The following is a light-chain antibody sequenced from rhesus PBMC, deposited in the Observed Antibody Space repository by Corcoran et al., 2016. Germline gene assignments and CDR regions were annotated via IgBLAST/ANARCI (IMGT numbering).Light chain of an antibody. V-gene: IGKV1-28*01. J-gene: IGKJ4*01. CDR2: EAS. CDR1: QGISSN. CDR3: LQQSAYPLT. Sequence: DIQMTQSPSSLSAAIGATVTINCRGRQGISSNLTWFQQKPGKAPKLLLHEASSLESGVPARLRGRGSGTEFTRTICSLQAEEFTVYYSLQQSAYPLTFRRGTKV.